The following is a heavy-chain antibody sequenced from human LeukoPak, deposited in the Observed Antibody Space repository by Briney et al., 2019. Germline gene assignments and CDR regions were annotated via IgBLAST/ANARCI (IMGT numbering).Heavy chain of an antibody. Sequence: AGGSLRLSCAASGFTFSSYAMSWVRQAPGKGLEWVSAISGSGVTTYYADSVKGRFSISRANSKNTLWLQMSSLRAEDTAVYFCTKSPFSGSYRFEDWGQGTLVTVSS. CDR1: GFTFSSYA. J-gene: IGHJ4*02. CDR3: TKSPFSGSYRFED. CDR2: ISGSGVTT. D-gene: IGHD1-26*01. V-gene: IGHV3-23*01.